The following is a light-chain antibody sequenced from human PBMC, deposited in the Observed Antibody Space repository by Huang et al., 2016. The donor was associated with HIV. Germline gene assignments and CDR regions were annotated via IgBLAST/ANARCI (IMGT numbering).Light chain of an antibody. J-gene: IGKJ1*01. CDR1: QGVSNN. CDR3: QHYNNWPPWT. Sequence: EIVMTQSPATLSVSLGERATLSCRASQGVSNNIAGYQQKPGQTTRLLIHGAATRATGIAAKFSGRESGTDFTLTITSLQPEDSAVYYCQHYNNWPPWTFGPGTQVEI. V-gene: IGKV3D-15*01. CDR2: GAA.